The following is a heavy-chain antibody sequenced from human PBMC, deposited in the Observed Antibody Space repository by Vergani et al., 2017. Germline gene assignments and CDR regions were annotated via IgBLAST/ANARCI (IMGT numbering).Heavy chain of an antibody. V-gene: IGHV3-74*01. J-gene: IGHJ4*02. Sequence: EVQLVESGGGLVQPGGSLRLSCAASGFTFSSYWMHWVRQAPGEGLVWVSRINSDGSSTSYADSVKGRFTIARDNAKNTLYLQRNRLRAEDTAVYYCARDSYGDLWSGHPREGYWGQGTLVTVSS. D-gene: IGHD3-3*01. CDR1: GFTFSSYW. CDR2: INSDGSST. CDR3: ARDSYGDLWSGHPREGY.